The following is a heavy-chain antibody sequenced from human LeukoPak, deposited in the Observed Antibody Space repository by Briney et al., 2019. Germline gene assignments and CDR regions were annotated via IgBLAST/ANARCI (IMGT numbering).Heavy chain of an antibody. CDR3: ARDARIAVALDAFDI. Sequence: GASVKVSCKASGYTFTGYYMHWVRQATGQGREWMGWINPNSGGTNYAQKFQGRVTMTRDTSISTAYMELSRLRSDDTAVYYCARDARIAVALDAFDIWGQGTMVTVSS. J-gene: IGHJ3*02. CDR2: INPNSGGT. CDR1: GYTFTGYY. V-gene: IGHV1-2*02. D-gene: IGHD6-19*01.